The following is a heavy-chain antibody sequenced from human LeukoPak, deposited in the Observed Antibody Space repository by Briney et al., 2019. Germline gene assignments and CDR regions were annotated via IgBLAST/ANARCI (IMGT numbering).Heavy chain of an antibody. CDR2: IYYSGTT. CDR3: ARVGGITMIVVLITDAFDI. V-gene: IGHV4-39*07. Sequence: SETLSLTCTVSGGSISSSPYYWGWIRQPPGKGLEWIGSIYYSGTTHYSPSLESRVTISVDTSKNQFSLKLRSVTAADTAVYYCARVGGITMIVVLITDAFDIWSQGTMVTVSS. D-gene: IGHD3-22*01. J-gene: IGHJ3*02. CDR1: GGSISSSPYY.